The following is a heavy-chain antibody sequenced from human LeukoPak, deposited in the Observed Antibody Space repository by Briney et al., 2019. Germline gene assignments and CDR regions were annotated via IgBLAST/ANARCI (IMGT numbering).Heavy chain of an antibody. CDR2: IDSTGST. J-gene: IGHJ3*02. CDR1: GLTVSSSY. V-gene: IGHV3-66*01. Sequence: GGSLRLSCAASGLTVSSSYMSWVRQAPGKGLEWVSFIDSTGSTYYADSVKGRFTISRDNSRNTLYLQMNSLRVEDTAVYYCARRERLGYSYGRGTLDIWGQGTMVTVSS. D-gene: IGHD5-18*01. CDR3: ARRERLGYSYGRGTLDI.